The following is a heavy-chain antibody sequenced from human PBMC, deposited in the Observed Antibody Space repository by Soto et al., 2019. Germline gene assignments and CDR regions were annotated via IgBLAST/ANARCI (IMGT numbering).Heavy chain of an antibody. V-gene: IGHV4-34*01. CDR2: MSHSGGT. D-gene: IGHD1-1*01. CDR1: GGFVSSGSYY. CDR3: ARVERGNATTVVDSFDI. Sequence: QVQLQQWGAGLLKPSETLSLTCAVYGGFVSSGSYYWSWIRQPPGKGLEWIGEMSHSGGTHFNPSLKSRVTISVDKSKNQFSLKMSSVTAADTALYYWARVERGNATTVVDSFDIWGPGTMVTVSS. J-gene: IGHJ3*02.